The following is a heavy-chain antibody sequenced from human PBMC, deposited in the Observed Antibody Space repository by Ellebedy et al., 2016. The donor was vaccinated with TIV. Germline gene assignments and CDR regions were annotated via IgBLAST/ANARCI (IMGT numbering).Heavy chain of an antibody. CDR3: VRDVPAFMIPFGGVIV. J-gene: IGHJ4*02. V-gene: IGHV3-7*03. Sequence: GGPLRLSXAASGFSFSSFWMTWVRQAPGKGLEWVANIKQDGGEKNYVDSVKGRFTISRDNAKNSFYLQMNSLRAEDTAVYYCVRDVPAFMIPFGGVIVWGQGTLVTVS. D-gene: IGHD3-16*02. CDR1: GFSFSSFW. CDR2: IKQDGGEK.